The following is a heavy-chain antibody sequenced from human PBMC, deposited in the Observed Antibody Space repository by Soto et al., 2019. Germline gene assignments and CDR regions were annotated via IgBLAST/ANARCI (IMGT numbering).Heavy chain of an antibody. CDR1: GFSFSTYG. Sequence: VQLLESGGGLVQPGGSLRLSCAASGFSFSTYGMGWVRQPPGKGLEWVSGISGSGGDTYYADSVKGRFTISRDNSKSTLYLRMQSLRAGYAAVYSCANRDPSTLKVVTKNAFDVWGQGTVVTVSS. D-gene: IGHD3-22*01. CDR2: ISGSGGDT. CDR3: ANRDPSTLKVVTKNAFDV. J-gene: IGHJ3*01. V-gene: IGHV3-23*01.